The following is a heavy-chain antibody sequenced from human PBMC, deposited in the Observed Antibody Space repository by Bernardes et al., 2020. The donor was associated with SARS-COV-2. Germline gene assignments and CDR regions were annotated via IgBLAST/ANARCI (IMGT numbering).Heavy chain of an antibody. J-gene: IGHJ6*02. V-gene: IGHV1-46*01. CDR3: ARDLTETSTYDSIDYYYGMDV. D-gene: IGHD3-22*01. CDR1: GYTFTSYY. Sequence: ASVKVSCKASGYTFTSYYMHWVRQAPGQGLEWMGIINPSGGSTSYAQKFQGRVTMTRDTSTSTVYMELSSLRSEDTAVYYCARDLTETSTYDSIDYYYGMDVWGQGTTVTVSS. CDR2: INPSGGST.